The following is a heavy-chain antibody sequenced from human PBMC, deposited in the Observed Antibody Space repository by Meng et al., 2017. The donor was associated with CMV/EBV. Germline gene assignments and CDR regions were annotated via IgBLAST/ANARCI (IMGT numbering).Heavy chain of an antibody. D-gene: IGHD2-2*01. CDR2: IIPIFGTA. CDR3: ARGDCSSTSCYGGYENGMDV. Sequence: SVKVSCKASGGTFSSYAISWVRQAPGQGLEWMGGIIPIFGTANYAQKFQGRVTITADESTSTAYMELSSLRSEDTAVYYRARGDCSSTSCYGGYENGMDVWGQGTTVTVSS. CDR1: GGTFSSYA. J-gene: IGHJ6*02. V-gene: IGHV1-69*13.